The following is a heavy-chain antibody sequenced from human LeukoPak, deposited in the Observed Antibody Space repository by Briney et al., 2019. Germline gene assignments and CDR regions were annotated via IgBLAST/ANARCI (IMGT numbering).Heavy chain of an antibody. J-gene: IGHJ4*02. D-gene: IGHD4-17*01. CDR2: IYYSGTT. Sequence: PSETLSLTCTVSGVSISDYYWSWIRQPPGKGLEWIGYIYYSGTTNYNPSLKSRVAISVDTSKNQFSLKLSSVTAADTAVYYCVRDKGDVTRASSGRFDYWGQGTLVTVSS. CDR3: VRDKGDVTRASSGRFDY. CDR1: GVSISDYY. V-gene: IGHV4-59*01.